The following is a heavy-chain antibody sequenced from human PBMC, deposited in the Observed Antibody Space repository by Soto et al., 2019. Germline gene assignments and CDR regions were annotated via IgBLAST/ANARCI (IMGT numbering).Heavy chain of an antibody. CDR3: ASSRCRGGSCYPYNWFAP. CDR2: IISIFGTA. D-gene: IGHD2-15*01. J-gene: IGHJ5*02. V-gene: IGHV1-69*01. Sequence: QVQLVHSGAEVKKPGSSVKVSCKASGGTFSSYAISWVRQAPGPGLERMGGIISIFGTANDAQQFEGSVTMTADESTRTAYMELSSLRSEDTTVYYCASSRCRGGSCYPYNWFAPWGRETRFTVSS. CDR1: GGTFSSYA.